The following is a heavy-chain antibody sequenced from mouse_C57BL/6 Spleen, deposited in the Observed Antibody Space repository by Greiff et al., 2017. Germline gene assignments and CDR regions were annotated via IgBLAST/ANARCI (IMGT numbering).Heavy chain of an antibody. V-gene: IGHV5-4*03. CDR1: GFTFSSYA. J-gene: IGHJ1*03. Sequence: EVKLVESGGGLVKPGGSLKLSCAASGFTFSSYAMSWVRQTPEKRLEWVATISDGGSYTYYPDNVKGRFTISIDNAKNNLYLQMSHLKSEDTAMYYCARAPYYGSSYGYFDVWGTGTTLTVSS. CDR2: ISDGGSYT. D-gene: IGHD1-1*01. CDR3: ARAPYYGSSYGYFDV.